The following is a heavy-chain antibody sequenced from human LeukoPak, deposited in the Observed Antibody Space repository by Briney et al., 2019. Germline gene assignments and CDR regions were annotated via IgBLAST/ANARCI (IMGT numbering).Heavy chain of an antibody. CDR1: GGSISTNY. Sequence: SEILSLTCTVSGGSISTNYWSWIRQPAGKGLEWIGRIYNSGNTNYSPSLESRVTMSADTSKNQFSLKLSSVTAADTAVYYCARGIFDSSGYYLFDYWGQGTLVTVSS. D-gene: IGHD3-22*01. J-gene: IGHJ4*02. V-gene: IGHV4-4*07. CDR3: ARGIFDSSGYYLFDY. CDR2: IYNSGNT.